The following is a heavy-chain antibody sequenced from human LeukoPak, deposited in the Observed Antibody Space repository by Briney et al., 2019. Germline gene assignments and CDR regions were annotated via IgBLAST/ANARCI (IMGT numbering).Heavy chain of an antibody. Sequence: GGSLRLSCAASGFTFSSYAMHWVRQAPGKGLEWVAVISYDGSNKYCADSVKGRFTISRDNSKNTLYLQMNSLRAEDTAVYYCARSPLWFQYFDYWGQGTLVTVSS. J-gene: IGHJ4*02. CDR3: ARSPLWFQYFDY. V-gene: IGHV3-30-3*01. CDR1: GFTFSSYA. CDR2: ISYDGSNK. D-gene: IGHD3-10*01.